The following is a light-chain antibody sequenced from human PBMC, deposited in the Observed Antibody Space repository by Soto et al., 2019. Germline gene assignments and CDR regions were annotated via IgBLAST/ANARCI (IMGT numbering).Light chain of an antibody. CDR2: DAS. Sequence: EIVMTQSPTILSVSPGERATLSCRASQSVSSYLAWYQQKPGQAPRLLIYDASTRATGIPARFSGSGSGTEFTLTISSLQSEDFAVYYCQHYHGWPITFGQGTRLEIK. CDR3: QHYHGWPIT. J-gene: IGKJ5*01. CDR1: QSVSSY. V-gene: IGKV3-15*01.